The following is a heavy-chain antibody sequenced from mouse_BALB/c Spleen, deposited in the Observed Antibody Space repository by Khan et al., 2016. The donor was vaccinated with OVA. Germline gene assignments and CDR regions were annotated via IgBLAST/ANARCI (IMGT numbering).Heavy chain of an antibody. CDR3: ARSYYDYPYYAMDY. CDR2: IWSDGST. J-gene: IGHJ4*01. D-gene: IGHD2-4*01. V-gene: IGHV2-6-1*01. CDR1: GFSLTTSG. Sequence: QVQLKESGPGLVEPSQSLSITCTISGFSLTTSGVHWVRQPPGKGLAWLVVIWSDGSTTYNSALTSRLSISTDNYKSQIFLKMSSLQTDDTAMYYAARSYYDYPYYAMDYWGQGTSVTVSA.